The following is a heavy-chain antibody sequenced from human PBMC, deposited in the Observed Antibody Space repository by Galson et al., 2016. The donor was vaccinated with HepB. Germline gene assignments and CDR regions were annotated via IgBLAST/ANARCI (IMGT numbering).Heavy chain of an antibody. CDR1: GFTFSNYA. V-gene: IGHV3-66*02. CDR3: ARGVYGDHGWFDY. J-gene: IGHJ5*01. CDR2: IYSGGTT. D-gene: IGHD4-17*01. Sequence: SLRLSCAASGFTFSNYAMSWVRQAPGKGLEYVSVIYSGGTTYYADSVKGRFTISRDNSKNTLFLQMNTLRAEDTAVYYCARGVYGDHGWFDYWGQGTLVTVSS.